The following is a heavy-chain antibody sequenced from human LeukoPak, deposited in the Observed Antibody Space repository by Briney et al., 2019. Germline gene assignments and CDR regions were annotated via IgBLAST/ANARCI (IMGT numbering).Heavy chain of an antibody. CDR3: RSGYTSGWYRPDY. J-gene: IGHJ4*02. D-gene: IGHD6-19*01. Sequence: GGSLRLSCAASGFTFNNYVMNWVRQAAGKGLAWVSGISESGSHTYYADSVKGRFTISRDNDKSTLYLQMNSLRVEATALYSCRSGYTSGWYRPDYWGQGTLVTVSS. CDR1: GFTFNNYV. V-gene: IGHV3-23*01. CDR2: ISESGSHT.